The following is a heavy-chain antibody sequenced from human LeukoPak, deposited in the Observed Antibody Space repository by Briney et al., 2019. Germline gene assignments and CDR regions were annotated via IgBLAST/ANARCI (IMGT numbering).Heavy chain of an antibody. V-gene: IGHV3-23*01. CDR3: TKRGVVIRLILVGFHKEAYYFES. J-gene: IGHJ4*02. Sequence: GGSLRLSCAVSGITLSNYGMSWARQAPGKGLEWVAGISDSGGSTKYADSVKGRFTIDRDNRENTLYLQMNSLRAEDTAVYFCTKRGVVIRLILVGFHKEAYYFESWGQGALVTVSS. CDR1: GITLSNYG. CDR2: ISDSGGST. D-gene: IGHD3/OR15-3a*01.